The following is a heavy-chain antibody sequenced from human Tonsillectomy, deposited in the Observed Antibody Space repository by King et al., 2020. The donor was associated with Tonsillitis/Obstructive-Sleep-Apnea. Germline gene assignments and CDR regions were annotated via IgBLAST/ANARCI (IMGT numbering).Heavy chain of an antibody. CDR1: GGSISSYY. Sequence: PLQESGPGLVKPSETLSLTCTVSGGSISSYYWSWIRQPPGKGLEWIGYIYYSGSTNYNPSLKSRVTISVDTSKNQFSLKLSSVTAADTAVYYCAREAGYGDYGAFDIWGQGTMVTVSS. V-gene: IGHV4-59*01. D-gene: IGHD4-17*01. CDR2: IYYSGST. CDR3: AREAGYGDYGAFDI. J-gene: IGHJ3*02.